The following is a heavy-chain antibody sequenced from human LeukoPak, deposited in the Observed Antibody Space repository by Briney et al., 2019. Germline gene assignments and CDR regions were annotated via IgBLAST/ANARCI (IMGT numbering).Heavy chain of an antibody. CDR2: IYYSGST. D-gene: IGHD6-19*01. Sequence: SETLSLTCTVSGGSISSSSYYWSWIRQPPGKGLEWIGYIYYSGSTNYNPSLKSRVTISVDTSKNQFSLKLSSVTAADTAVYYCARGGVIAVAGYFDYWGQGTLVTVSS. V-gene: IGHV4-61*01. CDR1: GGSISSSSYY. J-gene: IGHJ4*02. CDR3: ARGGVIAVAGYFDY.